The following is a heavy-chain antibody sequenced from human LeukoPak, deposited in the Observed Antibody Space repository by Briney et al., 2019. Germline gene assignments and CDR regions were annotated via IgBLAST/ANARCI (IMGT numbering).Heavy chain of an antibody. D-gene: IGHD6-13*01. CDR3: ARHPNSNWDY. Sequence: GGSLRLSCAASGFTFSSYDVSWVRQAPGKGLEWVSAISGSGDRTHYADSVKGRFTISRDNSKNTLYLQINSLRVEDTAVYYCARHPNSNWDYWGQGTLVTVSS. J-gene: IGHJ4*02. V-gene: IGHV3-23*01. CDR2: ISGSGDRT. CDR1: GFTFSSYD.